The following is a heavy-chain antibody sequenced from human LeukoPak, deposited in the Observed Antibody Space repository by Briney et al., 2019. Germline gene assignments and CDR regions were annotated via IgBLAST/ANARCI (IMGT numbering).Heavy chain of an antibody. CDR3: ARDLPQPTSGWFENPGAAFDI. J-gene: IGHJ3*02. V-gene: IGHV3-13*04. Sequence: GGSLRLSCAASGFTFSGYDMHWVRQTTGKGLEWVSAIGTTGDTYYAGSVKGRFTISRENAKNSLYLQMNGLRAEDTAVYKCARDLPQPTSGWFENPGAAFDIWGQGTMVTVSS. CDR1: GFTFSGYD. CDR2: IGTTGDT. D-gene: IGHD6-19*01.